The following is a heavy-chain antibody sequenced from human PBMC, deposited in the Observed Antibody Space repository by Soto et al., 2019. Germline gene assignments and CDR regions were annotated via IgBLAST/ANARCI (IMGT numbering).Heavy chain of an antibody. D-gene: IGHD5-12*01. CDR2: MNPGSGDT. CDR3: ARVATCGSLNLFDL. J-gene: IGHJ5*02. Sequence: ASVRVSCKASGYSFTNNDVSWGLQATGQGLEWMGWMNPGSGDTGYAQKLQGRVTMTRDISIPTAYMELSSLRSDDTATYYCARVATCGSLNLFDLGGQGPLCIGSS. CDR1: GYSFTNND. V-gene: IGHV1-8*01.